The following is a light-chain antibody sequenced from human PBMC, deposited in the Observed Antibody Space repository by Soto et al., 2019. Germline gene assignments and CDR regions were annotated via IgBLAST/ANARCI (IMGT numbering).Light chain of an antibody. J-gene: IGLJ1*01. Sequence: QSVLTQPPSASGSPGQSVTISCTGTSSDVGGYNYVSWFQQHPGKAPKLIIHGVNQRPSGVPDRFSGSKSGNTASLTVSGLQAEDEGTYYCSSYGGYNNVVFGTGTKV. V-gene: IGLV2-8*01. CDR2: GVN. CDR1: SSDVGGYNY. CDR3: SSYGGYNNVV.